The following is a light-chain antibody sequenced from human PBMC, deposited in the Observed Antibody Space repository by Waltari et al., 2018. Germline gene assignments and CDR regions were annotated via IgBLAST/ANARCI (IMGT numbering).Light chain of an antibody. CDR3: QVWDYVQGV. Sequence: SYVLTQPPSVSVAPGKTARITCGGNNIGRKSVHWYQQKAGQAPVLVIHYDSDRPTGIPGRFAGSTSGNTATLTISRVEAGDEADYFCQVWDYVQGVFGGGTKLTVL. J-gene: IGLJ3*02. V-gene: IGLV3-21*04. CDR2: YDS. CDR1: NIGRKS.